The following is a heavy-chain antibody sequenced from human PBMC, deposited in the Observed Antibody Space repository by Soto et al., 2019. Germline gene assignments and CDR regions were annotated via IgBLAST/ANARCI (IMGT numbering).Heavy chain of an antibody. Sequence: EVQLVESGGGLVQPGGSRRLSCVAAGFTIENSVMHWVRQTAGKGLMWVARITGAGDGTLYADSVQGRFTISRDNATNTVYLHMTGLRVEETAVYYCARAQKWRQLSLNVFDLCGQGTTGTLSS. V-gene: IGHV3-74*01. CDR2: ITGAGDGT. J-gene: IGHJ3*01. CDR3: ARAQKWRQLSLNVFDL. D-gene: IGHD5-18*01. CDR1: GFTIENSV.